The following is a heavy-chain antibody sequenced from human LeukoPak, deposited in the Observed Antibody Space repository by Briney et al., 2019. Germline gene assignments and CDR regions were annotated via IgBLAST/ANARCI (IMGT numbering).Heavy chain of an antibody. J-gene: IGHJ3*02. CDR1: GFTFGDYA. V-gene: IGHV3-49*03. CDR2: IRSKAYGGTT. D-gene: IGHD6-19*01. Sequence: GGSLRLSCTASGFTFGDYAMSWFRQAPGKGLEWVGFIRSKAYGGTTEYAASVKGRFTISRDDSKSITYLQMNSLKTEDTAVYYCTRDRVSGWRLKHDAFDIWGQGTMVTVSS. CDR3: TRDRVSGWRLKHDAFDI.